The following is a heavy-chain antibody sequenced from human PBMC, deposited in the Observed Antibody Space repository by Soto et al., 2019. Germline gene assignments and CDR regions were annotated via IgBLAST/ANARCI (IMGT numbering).Heavy chain of an antibody. J-gene: IGHJ4*02. Sequence: SXTLSLTCTVSGXSISNYFCNWIRQPAGKGLEWIGRIDNSGSTNQNPSLKSRITMSADTSSNQFSLKLNSVTAADTAVYYCARGGQDFWSGPFDYWGQGALGTVSS. D-gene: IGHD3-3*01. CDR2: IDNSGST. V-gene: IGHV4-4*07. CDR1: GXSISNYF. CDR3: ARGGQDFWSGPFDY.